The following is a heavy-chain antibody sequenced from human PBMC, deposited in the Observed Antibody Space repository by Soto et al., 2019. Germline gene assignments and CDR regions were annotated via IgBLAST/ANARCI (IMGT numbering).Heavy chain of an antibody. CDR1: GGSIGSYH. V-gene: IGHV4-59*01. CDR3: ARDTVLTGMFDF. J-gene: IGHJ4*02. CDR2: VYYTGTT. Sequence: GPGPRKTSETLSLTCTVSGGSIGSYHWSWVRQPPGKGLEWIASVYYTGTTNYNPSLGSRVTISIDAPGNRFSMEITSVTAADTAIYYCARDTVLTGMFDFWGQGTLVTVSS. D-gene: IGHD4-17*01.